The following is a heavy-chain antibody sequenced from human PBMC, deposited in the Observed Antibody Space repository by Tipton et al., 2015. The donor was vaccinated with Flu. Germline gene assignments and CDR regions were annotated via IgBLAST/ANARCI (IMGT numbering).Heavy chain of an antibody. CDR1: GGSISSYY. J-gene: IGHJ3*02. CDR3: ARAKQPRWSAFDI. CDR2: IYTSGST. D-gene: IGHD6-13*01. Sequence: LRLSCTVSGGSISSYYWSWIRQPAGKGLEWIGRIYTSGSTNYNPSLKSRVTMSVDTSKNQFSLKLSSVTAADTAVYYCARAKQPRWSAFDIWGQGTMVTVSS. V-gene: IGHV4-4*07.